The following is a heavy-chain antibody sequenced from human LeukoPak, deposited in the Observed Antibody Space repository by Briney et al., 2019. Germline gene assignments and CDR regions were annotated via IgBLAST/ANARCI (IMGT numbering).Heavy chain of an antibody. CDR1: GFTVSSNY. V-gene: IGHV3-66*01. CDR3: ARAWSYYYDSSGYYYFDY. D-gene: IGHD3-22*01. Sequence: GGSLRLSCAASGFTVSSNYMSWVRQAAGKGVEWVSVIYSSGITYDAASLKGTFTISRANSKNTLYLQMNSLRAEDTAVYYCARAWSYYYDSSGYYYFDYWGQGTLVTVSS. J-gene: IGHJ4*02. CDR2: IYSSGIT.